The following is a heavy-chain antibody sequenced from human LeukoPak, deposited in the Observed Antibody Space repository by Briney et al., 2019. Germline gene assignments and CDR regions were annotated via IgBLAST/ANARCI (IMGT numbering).Heavy chain of an antibody. V-gene: IGHV1-46*01. J-gene: IGHJ4*02. D-gene: IGHD6-13*01. CDR3: ARDQMGSGIATYFDY. CDR2: INPSGGST. Sequence: ASVKVSCKASGYTFTSYYMHWVRQAPGQGLEWVGIINPSGGSTSYAQKFQGRVTMTRDMSTSTVYMELSSLRSEDTAVYYCARDQMGSGIATYFDYWGQGTLVTVSS. CDR1: GYTFTSYY.